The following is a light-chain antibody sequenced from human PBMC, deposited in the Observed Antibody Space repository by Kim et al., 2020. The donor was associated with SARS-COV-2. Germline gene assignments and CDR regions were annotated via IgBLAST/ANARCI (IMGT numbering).Light chain of an antibody. J-gene: IGKJ5*01. V-gene: IGKV1-8*01. CDR3: QQYYSYPGVT. Sequence: SPGDRVTITCRASQGISSYLAWYQQKPGKAPKLLIYAASTLQSGVPSRFSGSGSGTDFTLTISCLQSEDFATYYCQQYYSYPGVTFGQGTRLEIK. CDR1: QGISSY. CDR2: AAS.